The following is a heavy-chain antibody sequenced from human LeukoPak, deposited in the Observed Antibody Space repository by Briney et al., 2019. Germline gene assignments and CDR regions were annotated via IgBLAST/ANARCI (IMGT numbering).Heavy chain of an antibody. J-gene: IGHJ4*02. CDR2: INTNTGNP. Sequence: ASVKVSCKASGGTFSSYAISWVRQAPGQGLEWMGWINTNTGNPTYAQGFTGRFVFSLDTSVSTAYLQISSLKAEDTAVYYCARDRDYGDYVRIDYWGQGTLVTVSS. CDR3: ARDRDYGDYVRIDY. CDR1: GGTFSSYA. D-gene: IGHD4-17*01. V-gene: IGHV7-4-1*02.